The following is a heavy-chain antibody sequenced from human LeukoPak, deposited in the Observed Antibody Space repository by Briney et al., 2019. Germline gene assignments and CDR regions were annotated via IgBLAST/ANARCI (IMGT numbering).Heavy chain of an antibody. V-gene: IGHV1-2*02. CDR2: INPNSGGT. CDR3: ARDHGSGSYWGADY. Sequence: ASVKVSCKASGYTFTGYYMHWVRQAPGQGLEWMEWINPNSGGTNYAQKFQGRVTMTRDTSISTAYMELSRLRSDDTAVYYCARDHGSGSYWGADYWGQGTLVTVSS. CDR1: GYTFTGYY. D-gene: IGHD1-26*01. J-gene: IGHJ4*02.